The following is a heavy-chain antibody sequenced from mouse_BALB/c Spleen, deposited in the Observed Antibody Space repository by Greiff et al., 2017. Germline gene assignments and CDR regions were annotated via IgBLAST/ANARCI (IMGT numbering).Heavy chain of an antibody. J-gene: IGHJ2*01. D-gene: IGHD3-2*01. CDR1: GYAFTNYL. V-gene: IGHV1-54*03. Sequence: QVHVKQSGAELVRPGTSVKVSCTASGYAFTNYLIAWVRQRPGQGLEWIGAISPGSGGTNYTERFKGKVTLTADNSSSTAYLQLSSLTSDDSAVYFCARNDSSGYVPLDYWGQGTTVTVSA. CDR3: ARNDSSGYVPLDY. CDR2: ISPGSGGT.